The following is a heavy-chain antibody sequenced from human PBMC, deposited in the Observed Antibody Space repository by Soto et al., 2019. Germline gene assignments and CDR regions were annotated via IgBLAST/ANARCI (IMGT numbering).Heavy chain of an antibody. CDR2: ISSSGSTI. CDR1: GFTFSTYW. Sequence: PGGSLRLSCAASGFTFSTYWMNWVRQAPGKGLEWVSYISSSGSTIYYADSVKGRFTISRDNAKNSLYLQMNSLRAEDTAVYYCAREGGGGDYYYGMDVWGQGTTVTVSS. J-gene: IGHJ6*02. V-gene: IGHV3-48*03. D-gene: IGHD1-26*01. CDR3: AREGGGGDYYYGMDV.